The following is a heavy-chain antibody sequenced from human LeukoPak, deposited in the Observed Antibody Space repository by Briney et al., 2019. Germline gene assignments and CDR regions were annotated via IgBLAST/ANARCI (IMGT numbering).Heavy chain of an antibody. Sequence: GGSLRLSCAASGFTFSNYWMTWVRQAPGKGLEWVANIKQDGSEKYYVDSVRGRFTISRDNAKNSLYLQMNSLRAEDTAVYYCARAADVEMATINFDYWGQGTLVTVSS. V-gene: IGHV3-7*01. J-gene: IGHJ4*02. CDR3: ARAADVEMATINFDY. CDR2: IKQDGSEK. D-gene: IGHD5-24*01. CDR1: GFTFSNYW.